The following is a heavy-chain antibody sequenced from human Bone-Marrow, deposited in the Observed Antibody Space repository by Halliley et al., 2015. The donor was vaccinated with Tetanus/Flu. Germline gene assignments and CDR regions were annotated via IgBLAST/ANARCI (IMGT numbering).Heavy chain of an antibody. CDR3: ARGLLIEDPNYVRGSFRRNHNCYTV. CDR1: GDSIGTYY. J-gene: IGHJ3*01. V-gene: IGHV4-59*01. D-gene: IGHD3-10*02. CDR2: FLSTGNT. Sequence: TLSLTCSVSGDSIGTYYWHWLRQPPGRRLEWLGFFLSTGNTHYNPSVRSRVTLSGDMSRNQLSLHLIEVTAADTATYFCARGLLIEDPNYVRGSFRRNHNCYTVWGRGTPVTVSS.